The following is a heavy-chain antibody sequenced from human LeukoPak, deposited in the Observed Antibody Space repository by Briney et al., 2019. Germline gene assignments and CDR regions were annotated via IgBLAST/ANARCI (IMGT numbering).Heavy chain of an antibody. J-gene: IGHJ4*02. CDR1: GGSFSGYD. D-gene: IGHD3-22*01. CDR2: INHSGST. Sequence: PSETLSLTCAVYGGSFSGYDWSWIRQPPGKGLEWIGEINHSGSTNYNPSLKSRVTISVDTSKNQFSLKLSSVTAADTAVYYCARRRQYYYDSSGYYRGYFDYWGQGTLVTVSS. V-gene: IGHV4-34*01. CDR3: ARRRQYYYDSSGYYRGYFDY.